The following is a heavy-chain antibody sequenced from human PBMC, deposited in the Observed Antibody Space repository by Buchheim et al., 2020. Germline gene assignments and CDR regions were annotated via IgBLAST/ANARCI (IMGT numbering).Heavy chain of an antibody. Sequence: EVQLVESGGGLVQPGGSLRLSCAASGFTFDDYWMNWVRQAPGKGPEWVASVKQDGSRTYYGGSVKGRFTISRDNARRSLFLHMNSLRAEDTAVYFCVTECGGNGHFGCWGQGTL. CDR3: VTECGGNGHFGC. V-gene: IGHV3-7*04. D-gene: IGHD2-21*01. CDR1: GFTFDDYW. J-gene: IGHJ4*02. CDR2: VKQDGSRT.